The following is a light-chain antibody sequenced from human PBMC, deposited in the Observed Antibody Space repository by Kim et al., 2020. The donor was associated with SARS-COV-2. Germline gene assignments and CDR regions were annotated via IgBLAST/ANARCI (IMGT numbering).Light chain of an antibody. V-gene: IGLV2-14*03. Sequence: GQSITLPCTKTSSDVGGYNYVSWYQHHPGKAPKLIIYDVSQRPSGVSNRFSGSKSGNTASLTISGLQAEDEADYYCTSYTSTDTWVFAGGTQLTVL. CDR3: TSYTSTDTWV. CDR2: DVS. CDR1: SSDVGGYNY. J-gene: IGLJ3*02.